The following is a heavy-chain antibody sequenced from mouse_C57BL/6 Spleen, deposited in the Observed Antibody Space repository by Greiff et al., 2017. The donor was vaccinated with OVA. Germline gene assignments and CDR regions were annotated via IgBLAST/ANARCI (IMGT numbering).Heavy chain of an antibody. D-gene: IGHD1-1*01. CDR2: ISYDGSN. CDR3: ARRDITTADY. Sequence: EVKLMESGPGLVKPSQSLSLTCSVTGYSITSGYYWNWIRQFPGNKLEWMGYISYDGSNNYNPSLKNRISITRDTSKNQFFLKLNSVTTEDTATDYYARRDITTADYWGQGTTLTVSS. J-gene: IGHJ2*01. V-gene: IGHV3-6*01. CDR1: GYSITSGYY.